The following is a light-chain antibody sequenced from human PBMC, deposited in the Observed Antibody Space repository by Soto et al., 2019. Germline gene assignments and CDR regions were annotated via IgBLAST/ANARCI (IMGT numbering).Light chain of an antibody. CDR1: QSVSSN. Sequence: IVMTQSAATLSVSHGERATLSCRASQSVSSNLAWYQQKPGQAPRLLIYGASNRATGIPARFSGSGSGTEFTLSISSPQSEDFAVYYCQQYNNWPWTFGRGTKVDIK. V-gene: IGKV3-15*01. CDR3: QQYNNWPWT. CDR2: GAS. J-gene: IGKJ1*01.